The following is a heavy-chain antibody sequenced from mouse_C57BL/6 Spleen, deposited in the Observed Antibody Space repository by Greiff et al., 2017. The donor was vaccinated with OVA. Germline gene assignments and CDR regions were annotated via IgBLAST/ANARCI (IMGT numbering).Heavy chain of an antibody. CDR3: ARPWTPYWYFDF. V-gene: IGHV1-72*01. CDR2: IDHNSGGT. CDR1: GYTFTSYW. J-gene: IGHJ1*03. Sequence: HVQLQQPGADLVKPGASVKLSCKASGYTFTSYWMHWVKQRPGRGLEWIGRIDHNSGGTKYNEKLKSKATLTVDKTSSTDYMQISSLTSEASAVYYCARPWTPYWYFDFWGTGTTVTVSS.